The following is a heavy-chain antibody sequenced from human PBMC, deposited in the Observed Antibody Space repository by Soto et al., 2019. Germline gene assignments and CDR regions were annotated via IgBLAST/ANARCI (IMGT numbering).Heavy chain of an antibody. CDR1: GGSISSSSYY. Sequence: QLQLQESGPGLVKPSETLSLTCTVSGGSISSSSYYWGWIRQPPGKGLEWIGSIYYSGSTYYNPSLKSRITISVDKSKNQFYLKLSSVTAADTAVYYCARHTPAISISDHWGQGTLVTVSS. J-gene: IGHJ4*02. D-gene: IGHD2-15*01. V-gene: IGHV4-39*01. CDR2: IYYSGST. CDR3: ARHTPAISISDH.